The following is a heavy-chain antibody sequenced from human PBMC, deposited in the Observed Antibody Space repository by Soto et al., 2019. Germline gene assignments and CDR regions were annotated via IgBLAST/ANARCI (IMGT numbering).Heavy chain of an antibody. V-gene: IGHV4-59*12. J-gene: IGHJ4*02. Sequence: SETLSLTCTVSGGSISSYYWSWIRQPPGKGLEWIGYIYYSGSTNYNPSLKSRVTISVDTSKNQFSLKLSSVTAADTAVYYCARDSSGRYGTHDYWGQGTLVTVSS. CDR1: GGSISSYY. D-gene: IGHD6-19*01. CDR3: ARDSSGRYGTHDY. CDR2: IYYSGST.